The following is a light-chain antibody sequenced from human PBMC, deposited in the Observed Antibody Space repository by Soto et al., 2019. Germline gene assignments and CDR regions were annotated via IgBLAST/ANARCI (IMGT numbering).Light chain of an antibody. Sequence: QSVLTQPASVSGSPGQSIAICCTGASSDIGAYNYVSWYQQHPDKAPKLMIFDVNNRPSGVSDRFSGSKSGNTASLTISGLQAEDEADYYCSSYVSSGTYVFGTGTKVTVL. CDR3: SSYVSSGTYV. V-gene: IGLV2-14*03. J-gene: IGLJ1*01. CDR1: SSDIGAYNY. CDR2: DVN.